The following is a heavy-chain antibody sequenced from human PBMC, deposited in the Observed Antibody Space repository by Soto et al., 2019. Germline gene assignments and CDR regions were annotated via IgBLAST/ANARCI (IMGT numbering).Heavy chain of an antibody. J-gene: IGHJ5*02. CDR1: GGSISSGGYY. Sequence: SETLSLTCTVSGGSISSGGYYWSWIRQHPGKGLEWIGYIYYSGSTYYNPSLKSRVTISVDTSKNQFSLKLSSVTAADTAVYYCARIGVVAATPAWFDPWGQGTMVAVSS. CDR2: IYYSGST. V-gene: IGHV4-31*03. CDR3: ARIGVVAATPAWFDP. D-gene: IGHD2-15*01.